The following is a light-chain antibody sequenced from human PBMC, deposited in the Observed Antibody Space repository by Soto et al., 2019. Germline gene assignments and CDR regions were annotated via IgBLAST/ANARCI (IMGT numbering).Light chain of an antibody. CDR1: QSVSSSY. V-gene: IGKV3-20*01. CDR3: QQYGSSPPVT. J-gene: IGKJ1*01. CDR2: GAS. Sequence: EIVFTQSPGTLSLSPGERATLSCRASQSVSSSYLAWYQQKPGQAPRLLIYGASSRATGIPDRFSGSGPGTDFTLTISRLEPEDFAVYYCQQYGSSPPVTFGQGTKVDSK.